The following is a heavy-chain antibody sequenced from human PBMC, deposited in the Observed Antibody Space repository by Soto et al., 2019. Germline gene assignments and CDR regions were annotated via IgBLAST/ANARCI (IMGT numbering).Heavy chain of an antibody. V-gene: IGHV4-38-2*01. CDR2: IYHSGTT. CDR3: ASTDNVGYYPY. CDR1: GDSISSGYY. D-gene: IGHD3-3*01. Sequence: SETLSLTCAVSGDSISSGYYWAWIRRPPGKGLEWIGSIYHSGTTYYNPSLKSRVPISVDTSRNQFSLKLSSVTAADSAVYYCASTDNVGYYPYFGQGTLVTASS. J-gene: IGHJ4*02.